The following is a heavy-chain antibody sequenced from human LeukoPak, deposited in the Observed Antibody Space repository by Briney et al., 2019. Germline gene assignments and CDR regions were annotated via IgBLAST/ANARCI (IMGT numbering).Heavy chain of an antibody. V-gene: IGHV4-39*07. J-gene: IGHJ4*02. Sequence: SETLSLTCTVSGGSISSSSYYWGWIRQPPGKGLEWIGSIYYSGSTYYNPSLKSRVIISIDTSKNQFSLRLSSVTAADTAVYYCARDGYYYDSSAYDSWGQGTLVTVSS. CDR1: GGSISSSSYY. CDR2: IYYSGST. D-gene: IGHD3-22*01. CDR3: ARDGYYYDSSAYDS.